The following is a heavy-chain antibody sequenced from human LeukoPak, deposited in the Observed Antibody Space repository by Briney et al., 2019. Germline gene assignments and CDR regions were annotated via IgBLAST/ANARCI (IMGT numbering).Heavy chain of an antibody. CDR3: ASQTGYSSGWYPSPFDY. CDR2: ISYDGSNK. V-gene: IGHV3-30-3*01. D-gene: IGHD6-19*01. CDR1: GFTFSSYA. Sequence: PGGSLRLSCAASGFTFSSYAMHWVRQAPGKGLEWVAVISYDGSNKYYADSVKGRFTISRDNSKNTLYLQMYSLRAEDTAVYYCASQTGYSSGWYPSPFDYWGQGTLVTVSS. J-gene: IGHJ4*02.